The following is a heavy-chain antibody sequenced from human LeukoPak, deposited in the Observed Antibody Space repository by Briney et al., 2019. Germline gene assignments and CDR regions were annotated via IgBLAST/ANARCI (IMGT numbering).Heavy chain of an antibody. V-gene: IGHV4-59*01. D-gene: IGHD3-3*02. J-gene: IGHJ6*03. CDR3: AREIGISSPGGYYYYMDV. CDR1: GGSISSYY. CDR2: IYYSGST. Sequence: SETLSLTCTVSGGSISSYYWSWIRQPPGKGLEWIGYIYYSGSTNYNPSLKSRVTISVDTSKNQFSLKLSSVTAADTAVYYCAREIGISSPGGYYYYMDVWGKGTTVTVSS.